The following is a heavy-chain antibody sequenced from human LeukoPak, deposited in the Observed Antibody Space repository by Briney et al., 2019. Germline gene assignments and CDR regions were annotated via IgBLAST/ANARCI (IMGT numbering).Heavy chain of an antibody. D-gene: IGHD4-23*01. CDR2: ISYDEVTT. Sequence: PGRSLRLSCAASGLTFRNYGMHWVRQSPGRGLEWVAVISYDEVTTYYADSVEGRFTISRDNSKNTLYLQMNDLRAEDTAVYYCAKEFYDYGGNTDAFDVWGHGTVVTVSS. J-gene: IGHJ3*01. CDR1: GLTFRNYG. V-gene: IGHV3-30*18. CDR3: AKEFYDYGGNTDAFDV.